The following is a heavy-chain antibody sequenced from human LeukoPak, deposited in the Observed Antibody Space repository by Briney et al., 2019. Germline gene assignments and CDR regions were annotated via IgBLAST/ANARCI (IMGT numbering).Heavy chain of an antibody. Sequence: GGSLRLSCTASGFAFDDHGMSWVRQVPGKGLEWVSGINWNGGSTGYADPLRGRFTISRDNAKNSLYLQMDSLRAEDTALYYCARAPMTSPFYFDYWGQGTLVTVSS. CDR2: INWNGGST. J-gene: IGHJ4*02. CDR3: ARAPMTSPFYFDY. V-gene: IGHV3-20*04. D-gene: IGHD2-2*01. CDR1: GFAFDDHG.